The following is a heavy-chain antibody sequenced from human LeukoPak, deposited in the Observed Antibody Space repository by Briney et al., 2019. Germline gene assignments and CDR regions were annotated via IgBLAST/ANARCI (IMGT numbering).Heavy chain of an antibody. CDR2: INPNSGSR. CDR1: GYTFTVYY. V-gene: IGHV1-2*02. Sequence: GASVKLSCTASGYTFTVYYMHWVRQAPGQGLEWMGWINPNSGSRKYAQKFQGRVTITRATANTTAYIELSSLTPHDTAVYYCVRELLPAVTEGWFDPWGQGTLVTVSS. J-gene: IGHJ5*02. CDR3: VRELLPAVTEGWFDP. D-gene: IGHD2-2*01.